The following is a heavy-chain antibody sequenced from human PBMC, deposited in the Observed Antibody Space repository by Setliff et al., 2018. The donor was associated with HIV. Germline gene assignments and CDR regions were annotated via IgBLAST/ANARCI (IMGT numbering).Heavy chain of an antibody. V-gene: IGHV1-18*01. CDR2: IGSYSGYT. J-gene: IGHJ3*02. CDR1: TYTLINYG. CDR3: ARGGGGYYYVGAVDI. Sequence: ASVKVSCKASTYTLINYGVSWVRQAPGQGLEWMGWIGSYSGYTIYAQKFQDRLTMTTDTSTTTASMELRSLRSDDTAVYYCARGGGGYYYVGAVDIWGQGTVVTVSS. D-gene: IGHD3-22*01.